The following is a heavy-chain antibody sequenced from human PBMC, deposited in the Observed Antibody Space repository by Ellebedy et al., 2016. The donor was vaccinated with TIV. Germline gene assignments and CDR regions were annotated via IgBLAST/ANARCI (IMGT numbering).Heavy chain of an antibody. CDR2: INTGSSYT. Sequence: GESLKISCAASGFTFSDYHMSWIRQAPGRGLEWISYINTGSSYTKYADSVWGRFTISRDKSKRSLYLQMNNLRVEDTGVYYCAREGNHKPFDYWGQGTLVTVSS. J-gene: IGHJ4*02. CDR1: GFTFSDYH. D-gene: IGHD3-10*01. V-gene: IGHV3-11*06. CDR3: AREGNHKPFDY.